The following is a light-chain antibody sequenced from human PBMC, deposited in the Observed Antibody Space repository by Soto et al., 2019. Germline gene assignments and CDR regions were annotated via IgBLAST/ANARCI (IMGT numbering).Light chain of an antibody. CDR2: EVT. J-gene: IGLJ3*02. Sequence: QSALTQLPSASGSPGQSVTISCTGTSSDVGGYNYVSWYQQYPGRAPKLMIYEVTKRPSGVPDRFSGSKSGNTASLTVSGLQAEDEADYYCSSYAASNNFYFVFGGGTKL. CDR3: SSYAASNNFYFV. V-gene: IGLV2-8*01. CDR1: SSDVGGYNY.